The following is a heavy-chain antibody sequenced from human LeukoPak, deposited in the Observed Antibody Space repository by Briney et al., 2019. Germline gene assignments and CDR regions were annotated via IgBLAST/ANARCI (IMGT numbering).Heavy chain of an antibody. D-gene: IGHD3-9*01. CDR3: ARRDWDDAFDI. CDR2: IHSSGST. Sequence: SETLSLICTVSGGSISNYYWSWIRQPAGQGLEWIGRIHSSGSTNYNPSLRGRVTMSVDTSMNQFSLGLSSVTAADTAVYYCARRDWDDAFDIWGQGTMVTVSS. CDR1: GGSISNYY. V-gene: IGHV4-4*07. J-gene: IGHJ3*02.